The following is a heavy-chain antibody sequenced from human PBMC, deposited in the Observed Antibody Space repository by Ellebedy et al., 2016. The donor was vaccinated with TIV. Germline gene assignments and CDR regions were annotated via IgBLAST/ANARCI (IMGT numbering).Heavy chain of an antibody. CDR2: MSPNSGNT. V-gene: IGHV1-8*01. CDR3: ARGGHYYDSSGYLNMAFDI. Sequence: ASVKVSCKASGYTFTSYDINWVRQATGQGLEWMGWMSPNSGNTGYAQKFQGRVTMTSNTSITTAYMELSSLRSEDTAVYYCARGGHYYDSSGYLNMAFDIWGQGTMVTVSS. J-gene: IGHJ3*02. CDR1: GYTFTSYD. D-gene: IGHD3-22*01.